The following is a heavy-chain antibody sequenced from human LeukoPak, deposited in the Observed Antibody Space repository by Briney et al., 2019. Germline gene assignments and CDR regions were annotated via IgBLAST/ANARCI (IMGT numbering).Heavy chain of an antibody. CDR1: GFTFTSYS. Sequence: GGSLRLSCAASGFTFTSYSMNWVRQAPGEGLEWVSSITGSSSYIYYADSMKGRFTVSRDNAKNPLYLQMDTLRAEDTAVYYCARGGNWFDPWGQGTLVTVSS. CDR2: ITGSSSYI. CDR3: ARGGNWFDP. V-gene: IGHV3-21*01. J-gene: IGHJ5*02.